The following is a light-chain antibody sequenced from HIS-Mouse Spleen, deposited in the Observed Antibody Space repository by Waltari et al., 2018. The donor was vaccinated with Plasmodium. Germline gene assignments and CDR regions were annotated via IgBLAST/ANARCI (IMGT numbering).Light chain of an antibody. CDR1: QGISSA. V-gene: IGKV1-13*02. Sequence: AIQLTLSPSSLSASVGNRFTITCRASQGISSALAWYQQKPGKAPKLLIYDASSLESGVPSRFSGSGSGTDFTLTISSLQPEDFATYYCQQFNSYPQGTFGQGTRLEIK. CDR3: QQFNSYPQGT. J-gene: IGKJ5*01. CDR2: DAS.